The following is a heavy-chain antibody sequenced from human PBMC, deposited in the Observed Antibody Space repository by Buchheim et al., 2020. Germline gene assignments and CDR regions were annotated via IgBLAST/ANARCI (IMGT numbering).Heavy chain of an antibody. D-gene: IGHD6-19*01. CDR2: ISYDGSNK. Sequence: QVQLVESGGGVVQPGRSLRLSCAASGFTFSSYAMHWVRQAPGKGLEWVAVISYDGSNKYYADSVKGRFTISRDNSKNTLYLQMNSLRAEDTAVYYCARAVADTLDYWGQGTL. CDR1: GFTFSSYA. CDR3: ARAVADTLDY. V-gene: IGHV3-30*04. J-gene: IGHJ4*02.